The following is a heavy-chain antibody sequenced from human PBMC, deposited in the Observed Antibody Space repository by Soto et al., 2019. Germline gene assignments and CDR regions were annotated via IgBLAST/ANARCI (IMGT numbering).Heavy chain of an antibody. CDR2: INAGDGHT. CDR3: ARRDLDY. J-gene: IGHJ4*02. Sequence: QVQLVQSGAEVKKPGASVKVSCKASGYTLTDYAMHWVRQAPGQSLEWMGWINAGDGHTKYSQKFQGRVTITRDTSASIAYMELSSLSSEETAVYYCARRDLDYWGQGTLVTVSS. CDR1: GYTLTDYA. V-gene: IGHV1-3*01.